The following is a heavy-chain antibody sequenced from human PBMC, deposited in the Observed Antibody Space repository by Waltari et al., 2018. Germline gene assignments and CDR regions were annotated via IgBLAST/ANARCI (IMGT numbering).Heavy chain of an antibody. Sequence: EVQLVESGGGLVQPGGSPRLSCAASGLSPSDNALNWVRQVTGKGLVWLSYFNKIDDTIYYTCSVQGRFTVSRDYAKNSVFLQLNSLRATDTAVYYCALGRLCNSFNCYNTLSSGSWGQGTLVTVSS. D-gene: IGHD2-2*02. CDR1: GLSPSDNA. CDR2: FNKIDDTI. V-gene: IGHV3-48*03. CDR3: ALGRLCNSFNCYNTLSSGS. J-gene: IGHJ5*02.